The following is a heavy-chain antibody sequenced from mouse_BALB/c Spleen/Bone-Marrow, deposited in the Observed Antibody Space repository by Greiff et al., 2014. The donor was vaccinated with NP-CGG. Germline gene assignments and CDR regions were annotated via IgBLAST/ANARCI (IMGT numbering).Heavy chain of an antibody. CDR1: GYTFTSYW. V-gene: IGHV1S41*01. D-gene: IGHD2-14*01. CDR3: AYYRYDLNY. Sequence: DLVKPGASVKLSCKASGYTFTSYWINWLKQRPGQGLEWIGRIAPGSGSTYYNEMFKGKAILTVDTSSSTAYIQLSSLSSEDSAVYFCAYYRYDLNYWGQGTTLTVSS. J-gene: IGHJ2*01. CDR2: IAPGSGST.